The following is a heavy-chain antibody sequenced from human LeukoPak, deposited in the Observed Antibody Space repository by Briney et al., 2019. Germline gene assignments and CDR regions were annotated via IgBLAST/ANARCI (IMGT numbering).Heavy chain of an antibody. CDR1: GYTFTSYG. Sequence: AASVKVSCKASGYTFTSYGISWVRQAPEQGREWMGWISAYNGNTNYAQKLQGRVTMTTDTSTSTAYMELRSLRSDDTAVYYCARGDSSGYYDDAFDIWGQGTMVTVSS. CDR2: ISAYNGNT. V-gene: IGHV1-18*01. J-gene: IGHJ3*02. CDR3: ARGDSSGYYDDAFDI. D-gene: IGHD3-22*01.